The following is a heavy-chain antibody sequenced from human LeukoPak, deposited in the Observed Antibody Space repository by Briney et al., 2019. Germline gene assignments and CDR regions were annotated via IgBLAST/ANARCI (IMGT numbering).Heavy chain of an antibody. CDR3: AREVIGCFDY. D-gene: IGHD2/OR15-2a*01. Sequence: GGSLRLSCTASGFTFGDYAMSWVRQAPGKGREWVGFIRSKAYGGTTEYAASVKGRFTISRDDSKSIAYLQMNSLKTEDTAVYYFAREVIGCFDYWGQGTLVTVSS. CDR1: GFTFGDYA. CDR2: IRSKAYGGTT. V-gene: IGHV3-49*04. J-gene: IGHJ4*02.